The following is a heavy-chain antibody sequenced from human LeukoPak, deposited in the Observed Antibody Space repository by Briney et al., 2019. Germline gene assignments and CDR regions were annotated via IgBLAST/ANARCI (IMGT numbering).Heavy chain of an antibody. J-gene: IGHJ6*04. V-gene: IGHV1-2*02. CDR2: INPNSGGT. CDR1: GYTLTGYY. Sequence: ASVKVSCKASGYTLTGYYMHWVRQAPGQGLEWMGWINPNSGGTNYAQKLQGRVTMTTDTSTSTAYMELRSLRSDDTAVYYCARGVQDYDILTGYYRGKRLDVWGKGTTVTVSS. CDR3: ARGVQDYDILTGYYRGKRLDV. D-gene: IGHD3-9*01.